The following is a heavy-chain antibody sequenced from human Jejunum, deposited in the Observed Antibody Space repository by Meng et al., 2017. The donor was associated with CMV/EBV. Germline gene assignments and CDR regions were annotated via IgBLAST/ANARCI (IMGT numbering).Heavy chain of an antibody. V-gene: IGHV1-69*06. Sequence: SYAISWGRQAPGKGLEWMGGISPIGGGANYEQKCQDRVTITADKSTSTAYMELSRLRSEDTAVFYCARDVNTTGWVWSAWVLGYWGQGTLVTVSS. CDR1: SYA. CDR3: ARDVNTTGWVWSAWVLGY. CDR2: ISPIGGGA. D-gene: IGHD6-19*01. J-gene: IGHJ4*02.